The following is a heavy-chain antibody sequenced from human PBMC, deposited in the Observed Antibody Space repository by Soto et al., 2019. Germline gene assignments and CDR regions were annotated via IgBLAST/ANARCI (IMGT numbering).Heavy chain of an antibody. CDR1: GFTFSRYA. CDR3: ARVRDAYNGIYFDY. J-gene: IGHJ4*02. Sequence: GGSLRLSCAASGFTFSRYAMHWVRQAPGKGLEWVAVISYDGSNKYYVDSLRGRFTISRDNSKKTMYLQMNGLRPEDTAVYYCARVRDAYNGIYFDYWGQGTLVTVSS. D-gene: IGHD2-8*01. CDR2: ISYDGSNK. V-gene: IGHV3-30-3*01.